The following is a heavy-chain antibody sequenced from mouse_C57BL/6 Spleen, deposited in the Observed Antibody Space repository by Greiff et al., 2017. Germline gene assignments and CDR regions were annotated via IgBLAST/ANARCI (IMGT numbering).Heavy chain of an antibody. CDR2: IDPSDSYT. CDR1: GYTFTSYW. CDR3: ALYYDSSYAY. D-gene: IGHD1-1*01. V-gene: IGHV1-69*01. J-gene: IGHJ3*01. Sequence: QVQLQQSGAELVMPGASVKLSCKASGYTFTSYWMHWVKQRPGQGLEWIGEIDPSDSYTNYNQKFKGKSTLTVDKSSSTAYMQLSSLTSEDSAVYYCALYYDSSYAYWGQGTLVTVSA.